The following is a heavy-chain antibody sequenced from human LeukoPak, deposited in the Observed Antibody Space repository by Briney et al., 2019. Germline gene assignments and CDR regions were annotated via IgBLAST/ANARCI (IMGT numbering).Heavy chain of an antibody. CDR2: ISGSGGST. CDR1: GFTFSSYA. D-gene: IGHD3-3*01. J-gene: IGHJ3*02. V-gene: IGHV3-23*01. Sequence: GGSLRLSCAASGFTFSSYAMSWVRQAPGKGLEWVSAISGSGGSTYYADSVKGRFTISRDNSKNTLYLQMNSLRAEDTAVYYCVKGSRFTIFRLGAFDIWGQGTMVTVSS. CDR3: VKGSRFTIFRLGAFDI.